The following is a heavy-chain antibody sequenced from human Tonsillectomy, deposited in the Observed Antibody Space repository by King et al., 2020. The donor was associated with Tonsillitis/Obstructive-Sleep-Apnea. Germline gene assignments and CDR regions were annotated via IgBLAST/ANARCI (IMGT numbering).Heavy chain of an antibody. CDR1: GYTFTGYD. V-gene: IGHV1-2*02. CDR3: VCSGGSPYYYGIDV. D-gene: IGHD2-15*01. CDR2: IKPNSGGT. Sequence: QLVQSGAEVKKPGASVKVSCKASGYTFTGYDMHWVRQAPGQGLEWMGWIKPNSGGTNYAQKFQGRVTMTRDTSISTAYMELSRLRSDDTAVYYCVCSGGSPYYYGIDVWGQGTTVTVSS. J-gene: IGHJ6*02.